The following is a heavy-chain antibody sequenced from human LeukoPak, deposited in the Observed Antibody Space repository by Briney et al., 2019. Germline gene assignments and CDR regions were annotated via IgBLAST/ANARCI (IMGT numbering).Heavy chain of an antibody. D-gene: IGHD3-9*01. Sequence: RGSLRLSCAASGFTFSSYAMHGVREAPGKGVEWVAVISYDGSNKYYADSVKGRFTISRDNSKNTLYLQMNSLRAEDTAVYYCARDRAGPIGVKWYFDWFGSAHWFDPWGQGTLVTVSS. J-gene: IGHJ5*02. CDR1: GFTFSSYA. CDR3: ARDRAGPIGVKWYFDWFGSAHWFDP. CDR2: ISYDGSNK. V-gene: IGHV3-30-3*01.